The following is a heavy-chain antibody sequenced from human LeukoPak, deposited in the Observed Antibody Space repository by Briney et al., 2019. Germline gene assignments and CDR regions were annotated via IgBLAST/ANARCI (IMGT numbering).Heavy chain of an antibody. CDR3: ARGLPYSSGVGYYYYYGMDV. V-gene: IGHV1-8*01. D-gene: IGHD6-19*01. CDR1: GYTVTSYD. J-gene: IGHJ6*02. Sequence: ASVKVSCKASGYTVTSYDINWVRQATGQGLEWMGWMNPDSGNTGYAQKFQGRVTMTRNTSISTAYMELSSLRSEDTAVYYCARGLPYSSGVGYYYYYGMDVWGQGTTVIVSS. CDR2: MNPDSGNT.